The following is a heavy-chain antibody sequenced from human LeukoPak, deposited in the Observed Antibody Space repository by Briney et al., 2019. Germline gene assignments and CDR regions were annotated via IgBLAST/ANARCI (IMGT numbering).Heavy chain of an antibody. J-gene: IGHJ4*02. CDR1: GYTFPAYY. CDR3: ATSRAQTLAYCGGDCYSGFDY. Sequence: ASVKVSCKASGYTFPAYYMHWVRQAPGQGLDWLGWINPDSGGTNYAQKFQGGVTMTRDPSISTAYMELSWLRSDDTAMYYCATSRAQTLAYCGGDCYSGFDYWGQGTLVSVSS. D-gene: IGHD2-21*02. V-gene: IGHV1-2*02. CDR2: INPDSGGT.